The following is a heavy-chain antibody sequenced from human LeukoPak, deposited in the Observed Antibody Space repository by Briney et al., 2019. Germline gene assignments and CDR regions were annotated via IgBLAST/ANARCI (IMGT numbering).Heavy chain of an antibody. CDR2: INPNSGGT. D-gene: IGHD3-3*01. CDR3: ARLLRFLEWVSYYGMDV. V-gene: IGHV1-2*02. CDR1: GYTFTGYY. J-gene: IGHJ6*02. Sequence: WASVKVSCKASGYTFTGYYMHWVRPAPGQGLEWMGWINPNSGGTNYAQKFQGRVTMTRDTSISTAYMELSRLRSDDTAVYYCARLLRFLEWVSYYGMDVWGQGTTVTVSS.